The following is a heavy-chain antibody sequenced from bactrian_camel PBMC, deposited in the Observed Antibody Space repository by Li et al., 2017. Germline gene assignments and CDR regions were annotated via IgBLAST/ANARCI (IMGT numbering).Heavy chain of an antibody. J-gene: IGHJ4*01. D-gene: IGHD1*01. CDR2: VYSRAGAT. CDR1: GQTSSTTY. CDR3: ATATDCRWTGSPTWTPMANY. Sequence: LVESGGGSVQAGGSLRLSCAVSGQTSSTTYMAWFRQAPGKEREGVAGVYSRAGATYYADFVKGQFTISRDNARNTLYLHMKNLKPEDTAMYYCATATDCRWTGSPTWTPMANYWGQGTQVTVS. V-gene: IGHV3S54*01.